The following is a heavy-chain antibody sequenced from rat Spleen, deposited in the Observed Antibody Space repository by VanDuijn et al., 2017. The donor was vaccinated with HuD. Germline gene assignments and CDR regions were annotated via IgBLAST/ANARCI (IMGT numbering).Heavy chain of an antibody. J-gene: IGHJ2*01. CDR3: GRGRGIGTTKDYFDY. Sequence: EVQLVESGGGLVQPGRSLKLSCAASGFTFSNYDMAWVRQAPTKGLEWVASISTSGGSTYYRDSVKGRFTVSRDNAKSTLYLQMDSLRSEDTATYYCGRGRGIGTTKDYFDYWGQGVMVTVSS. CDR2: ISTSGGST. CDR1: GFTFSNYD. V-gene: IGHV5-25*01. D-gene: IGHD1-5*01.